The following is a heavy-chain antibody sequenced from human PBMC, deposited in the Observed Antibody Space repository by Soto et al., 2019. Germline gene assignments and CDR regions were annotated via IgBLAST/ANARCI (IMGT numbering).Heavy chain of an antibody. CDR3: FRGGVTARTFDY. CDR1: GYIIKNYW. J-gene: IGHJ4*02. CDR2: IFPDDSDT. V-gene: IGHV5-51*01. D-gene: IGHD3-16*01. Sequence: GESLKISCKASGYIIKNYWIGWVRQMPGQGLEWMGIIFPDDSDTRYSPSFQGHVTISVDKSISTAYVQWSSLKASDSAIYYCFRGGVTARTFDYWGQGTLVTSPQ.